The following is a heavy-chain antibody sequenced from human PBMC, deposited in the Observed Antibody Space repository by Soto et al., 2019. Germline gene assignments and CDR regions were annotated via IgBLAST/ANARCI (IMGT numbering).Heavy chain of an antibody. Sequence: EVQLVESGGGLVQPGGSLRLSCAASGFTFSSYEVNWIRQAPGKGLEWVSYISSIATTIYYADSVKGRFTISRDNAKNSLFLHLKSLRHEDTAVYYCTRSPPTLGDWGQGTLVTVSS. CDR1: GFTFSSYE. V-gene: IGHV3-48*03. CDR3: TRSPPTLGD. J-gene: IGHJ4*02. CDR2: ISSIATTI. D-gene: IGHD1-26*01.